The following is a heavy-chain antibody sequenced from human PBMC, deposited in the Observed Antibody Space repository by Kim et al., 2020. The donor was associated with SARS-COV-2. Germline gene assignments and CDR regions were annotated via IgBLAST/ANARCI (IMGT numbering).Heavy chain of an antibody. CDR3: ARGYCSSTSCYRHYY. Sequence: SETLSLTCTVSGGSISSSSYYWGWIRQPPGKGLEWIGSIYYSGSTYYNPSLKSRVTISVDTSKNQFSLKLSSVTAADTAVYYCARGYCSSTSCYRHYYWGQGTLVTVSS. CDR1: GGSISSSSYY. CDR2: IYYSGST. V-gene: IGHV4-39*01. D-gene: IGHD2-2*01. J-gene: IGHJ4*02.